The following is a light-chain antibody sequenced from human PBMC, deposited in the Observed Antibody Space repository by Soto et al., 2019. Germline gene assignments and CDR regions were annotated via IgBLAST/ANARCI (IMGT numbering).Light chain of an antibody. CDR3: HESAISLQR. V-gene: IGKV3-20*01. CDR2: GAS. J-gene: IGKJ3*01. Sequence: EIVLTQPPGTLSLSTGERATLSCRASQSVSSSYLAWYQQKPGQAPRLLIYGASSRATGIPDRFTGSGSGTDFTLTISRLEPEDFAVFYCHESAISLQRFDHGTNVAIK. CDR1: QSVSSSY.